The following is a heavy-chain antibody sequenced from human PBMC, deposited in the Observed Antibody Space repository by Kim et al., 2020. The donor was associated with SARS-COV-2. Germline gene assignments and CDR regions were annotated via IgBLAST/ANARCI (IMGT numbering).Heavy chain of an antibody. CDR1: GYTFTSYG. D-gene: IGHD3-9*01. CDR3: ARDSDILTGYYKSPGDY. V-gene: IGHV1-18*01. Sequence: ASVKVSCKASGYTFTSYGISWVRQAPGQGLEWMGWISAYNGNTNYAQKLQGRVTMTTDTSTSTAYMELRSLRSDDTAVYYCARDSDILTGYYKSPGDYWGQGTLVTVSS. J-gene: IGHJ4*02. CDR2: ISAYNGNT.